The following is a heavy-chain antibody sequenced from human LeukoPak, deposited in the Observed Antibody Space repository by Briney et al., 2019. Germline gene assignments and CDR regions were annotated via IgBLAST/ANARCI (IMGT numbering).Heavy chain of an antibody. J-gene: IGHJ4*02. Sequence: PGGSLRLSCSASGFTFSSYAIHWVRQAPGKGLEYVSAISSNGGSTYYADSVKGRFTISRDNSKNTLYLQMSSLRAEDTAVYYCVKDPYGDYAPFDYWGQGTLVTVSS. D-gene: IGHD4-17*01. CDR3: VKDPYGDYAPFDY. CDR2: ISSNGGST. V-gene: IGHV3-64D*06. CDR1: GFTFSSYA.